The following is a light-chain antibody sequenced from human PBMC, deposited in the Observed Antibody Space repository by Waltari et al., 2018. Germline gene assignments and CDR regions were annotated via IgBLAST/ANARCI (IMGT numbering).Light chain of an antibody. CDR1: ELGVKF. CDR2: QDN. CDR3: QAWDSSTLV. J-gene: IGLJ2*01. V-gene: IGLV3-1*01. Sequence: SYELTQPPSVSVSPGQTASITCSGNELGVKFTCWYQKRPGQSPVLVIYQDNKRPPGISERFSGSNSGNTATLTVTGTQATDEADYYCQAWDSSTLVFGGGTKLIVL.